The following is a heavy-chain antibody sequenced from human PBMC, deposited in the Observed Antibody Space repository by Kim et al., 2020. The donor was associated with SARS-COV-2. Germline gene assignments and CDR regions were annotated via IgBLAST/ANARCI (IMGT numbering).Heavy chain of an antibody. CDR3: AKLPLVATRSPLYYFDY. V-gene: IGHV3-23*01. J-gene: IGHJ4*02. D-gene: IGHD5-12*01. Sequence: VKGRFTISRDNSKNTLYLQMNSLRAEDTAVYYCAKLPLVATRSPLYYFDYWGQGTLVTVSS.